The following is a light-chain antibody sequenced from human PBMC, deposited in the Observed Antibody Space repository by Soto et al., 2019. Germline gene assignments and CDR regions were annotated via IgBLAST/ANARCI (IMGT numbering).Light chain of an antibody. CDR1: QSVSGW. Sequence: DIQMTQSPSTLSASLGDTVTVNCRASQSVSGWLAWYQQKPGEAPKLLIYDASALPRGVPSRFSGSGSGTKFTLTIASLQPDDFATYYCQKYETFSGTFGPGTKVDIK. V-gene: IGKV1-5*01. CDR2: DAS. J-gene: IGKJ1*01. CDR3: QKYETFSGT.